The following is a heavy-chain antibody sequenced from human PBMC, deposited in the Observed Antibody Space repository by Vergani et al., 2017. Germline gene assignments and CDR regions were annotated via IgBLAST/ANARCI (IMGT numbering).Heavy chain of an antibody. CDR2: NNPNSGGT. CDR1: GYTFTDYF. D-gene: IGHD2-2*01. J-gene: IGHJ4*02. CDR3: ARVGTSSNRDYCDY. Sequence: QVQLVQSGAEVKKPGASVKVSCKASGYTFTDYFMHWVRQAPGQGLEWMGWNNPNSGGTNYAQKFQGRVTMTRDTSISTAYMELSNLRSDDTAVYYCARVGTSSNRDYCDYWGQGTLVTVSS. V-gene: IGHV1-2*02.